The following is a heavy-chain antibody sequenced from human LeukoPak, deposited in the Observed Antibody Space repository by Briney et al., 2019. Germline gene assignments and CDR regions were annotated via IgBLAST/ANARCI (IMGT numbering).Heavy chain of an antibody. CDR3: ARDVIMEDDQGWLDP. V-gene: IGHV1-2*02. CDR2: INPKSGGT. CDR1: GYTFSDYV. J-gene: IGHJ5*02. D-gene: IGHD2-8*01. Sequence: GASVKVSCKASGYTFSDYVIHWVRQAPGQGLECMGWINPKSGGTNYVQKFQGRVTMTRDTSINTVYMELSSLNSDDTAMYYCARDVIMEDDQGWLDPWGQGTLVTVCS.